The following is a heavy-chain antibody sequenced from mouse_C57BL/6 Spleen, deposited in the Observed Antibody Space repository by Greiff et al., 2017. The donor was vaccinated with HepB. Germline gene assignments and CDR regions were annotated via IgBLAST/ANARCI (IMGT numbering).Heavy chain of an antibody. J-gene: IGHJ2*01. CDR1: GYTFTSYW. D-gene: IGHD1-1*02. CDR2: IDPSDSYT. CDR3: ARGGRLGFDY. Sequence: QVQLQQPGAELVMPGASVKLSCKASGYTFTSYWMHWVKQRPGQGLEWIGEIDPSDSYTNYNQKFKGKSTLTVDKSSSTAYMQLSSLTSEDSAVYYCARGGRLGFDYWGQGTTLTVSS. V-gene: IGHV1-69*01.